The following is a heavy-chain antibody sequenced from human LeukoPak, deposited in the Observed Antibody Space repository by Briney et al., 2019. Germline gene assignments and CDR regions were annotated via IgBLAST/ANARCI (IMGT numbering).Heavy chain of an antibody. CDR1: GGSFSGYY. V-gene: IGHV4-34*01. J-gene: IGHJ4*02. D-gene: IGHD3-16*01. CDR3: ARRLPSRYYFDY. CDR2: INHSGST. Sequence: PSETLSLTCAVYGGSFSGYYWSWIRQPPGKGLEWIGEINHSGSTNYNPSLKSRVTISVDTSKNQFSLKLSSVTAADTAVYYCARRLPSRYYFDYWGQGTLVTVSS.